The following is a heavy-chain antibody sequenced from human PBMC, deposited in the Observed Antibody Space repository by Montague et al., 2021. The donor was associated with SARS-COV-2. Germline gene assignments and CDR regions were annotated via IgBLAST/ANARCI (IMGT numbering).Heavy chain of an antibody. J-gene: IGHJ6*02. CDR3: TSGREGNYNVMDV. Sequence: CAISGDSVSSNSATWNWVRQSPSRGLEWLGRTYYRSKWYNDYAVSVRGRVTISPDTSKNQFSLQLNPVTPEDTAIYYCTSGREGNYNVMDVWGQGTTVTVSS. V-gene: IGHV6-1*01. CDR2: TYYRSKWYN. D-gene: IGHD1-1*01. CDR1: GDSVSSNSAT.